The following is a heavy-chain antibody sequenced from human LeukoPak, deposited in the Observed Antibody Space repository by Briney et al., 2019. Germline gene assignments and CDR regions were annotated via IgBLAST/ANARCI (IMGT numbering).Heavy chain of an antibody. D-gene: IGHD1-26*01. Sequence: GGSLRLSCAASGFTFISYAMHWVRQAPGKGLEWVALISYDGTNKYYADSVKGRFIISGDDSKSTLYLQMNSLRAEDTAVYYCARSFGGSYAYFDYWGQGTLVTVSS. CDR3: ARSFGGSYAYFDY. CDR1: GFTFISYA. V-gene: IGHV3-30-3*01. CDR2: ISYDGTNK. J-gene: IGHJ4*02.